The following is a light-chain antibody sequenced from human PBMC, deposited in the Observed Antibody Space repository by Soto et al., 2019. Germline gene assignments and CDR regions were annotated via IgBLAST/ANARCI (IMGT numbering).Light chain of an antibody. CDR1: SSDVGGYNY. Sequence: QSALTQPASVSGSPGQSITISCTGTSSDVGGYNYVSWYQQHPGKAPKLMIYDDSNRPSGVSNRFSGSKSGNTAPPTISGLQAEDEADYYCSSYTSSSTLAVFGGGTKVTVL. V-gene: IGLV2-14*01. J-gene: IGLJ3*02. CDR3: SSYTSSSTLAV. CDR2: DDS.